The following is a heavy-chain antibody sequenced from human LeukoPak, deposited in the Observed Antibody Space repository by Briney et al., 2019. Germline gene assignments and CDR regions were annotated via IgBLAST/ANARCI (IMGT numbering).Heavy chain of an antibody. CDR2: INHSGST. CDR1: GGSFSCYY. J-gene: IGHJ4*02. Sequence: SETLSLTCAVYGGSFSCYYWSWIRQPPGKGLEWIGEINHSGSTNYNPSLKSRVTILVDTSKNQFSLKLSSVTAADTAVYYCARDRRVDYGDYTFDYWGQGTQVTVSS. D-gene: IGHD4-17*01. CDR3: ARDRRVDYGDYTFDY. V-gene: IGHV4-34*01.